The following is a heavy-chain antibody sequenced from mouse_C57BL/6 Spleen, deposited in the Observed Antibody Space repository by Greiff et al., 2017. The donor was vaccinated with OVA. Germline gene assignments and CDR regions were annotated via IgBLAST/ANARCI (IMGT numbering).Heavy chain of an antibody. Sequence: QVQLKQPGAELVRPGSSVKLSCKASGYTFTSYWMHWVKQRPIQGLEWIGNIDPSDSETHYNQKFKDKATLTVDKSSSTAYMQLSSLTSEDSAVYYCARRDYDYYFDYWGQGTTLTVSS. D-gene: IGHD2-4*01. CDR3: ARRDYDYYFDY. V-gene: IGHV1-52*01. CDR1: GYTFTSYW. CDR2: IDPSDSET. J-gene: IGHJ2*01.